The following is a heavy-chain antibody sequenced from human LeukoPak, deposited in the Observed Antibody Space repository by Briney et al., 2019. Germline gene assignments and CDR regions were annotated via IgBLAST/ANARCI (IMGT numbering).Heavy chain of an antibody. CDR3: AKDHGTVIDTAISYYYMDV. V-gene: IGHV3-30*18. J-gene: IGHJ6*03. D-gene: IGHD5-18*01. Sequence: QPGRSLRLPCAASGFTFSSYGMHWVRQAPGKGLEWVAVISYDGSNKYYADSVKGRFTISRDNSKNTLYLQMNSLRAEDTAVYYCAKDHGTVIDTAISYYYMDVWGKGTTVTVSS. CDR2: ISYDGSNK. CDR1: GFTFSSYG.